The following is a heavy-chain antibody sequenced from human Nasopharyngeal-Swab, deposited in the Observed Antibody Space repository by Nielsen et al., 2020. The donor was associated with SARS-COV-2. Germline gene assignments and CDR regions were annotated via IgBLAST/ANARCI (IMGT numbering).Heavy chain of an antibody. CDR2: INHSGST. D-gene: IGHD3-3*01. CDR1: GGSFSGYY. J-gene: IGHJ4*02. V-gene: IGHV4-34*01. Sequence: SETLSLTCAVYGGSFSGYYWSWIRQPPGKGLEWIGEINHSGSTNYNPSLKSRVTISVDTSKNQFSLKLSSVTAADTAVYYCARDSGWSGYYLGYFDYWGQGTLVTVSS. CDR3: ARDSGWSGYYLGYFDY.